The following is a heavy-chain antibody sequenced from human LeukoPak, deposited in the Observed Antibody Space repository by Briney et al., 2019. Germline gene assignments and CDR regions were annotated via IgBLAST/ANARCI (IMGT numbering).Heavy chain of an antibody. V-gene: IGHV3-66*01. J-gene: IGHJ4*02. CDR1: GFSFSTHS. CDR3: ARSDYYDSSGPRVFDY. CDR2: IYSGGST. Sequence: GGSLRLSCAASGFSFSTHSMSWVRQVPGKGLEWVSVIYSGGSTYYADSVKGRFTISRDNSKNTLYLQMNSLRAEDTAVYYCARSDYYDSSGPRVFDYWGQGTLVTVSS. D-gene: IGHD3-22*01.